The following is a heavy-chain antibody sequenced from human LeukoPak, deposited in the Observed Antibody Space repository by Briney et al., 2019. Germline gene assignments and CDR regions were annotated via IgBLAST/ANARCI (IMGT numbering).Heavy chain of an antibody. D-gene: IGHD5-12*01. Sequence: PSETLSLTCTVSGGSISSSSYYWGWIRQPPGKGLEWIGSIYYSGSTYYNPSLKSRVTISVDTSKNQFSLKLSSVTAADTAVYYCARHAGGYASFDSWGQGTLVTVSS. CDR2: IYYSGST. V-gene: IGHV4-39*01. CDR3: ARHAGGYASFDS. CDR1: GGSISSSSYY. J-gene: IGHJ4*02.